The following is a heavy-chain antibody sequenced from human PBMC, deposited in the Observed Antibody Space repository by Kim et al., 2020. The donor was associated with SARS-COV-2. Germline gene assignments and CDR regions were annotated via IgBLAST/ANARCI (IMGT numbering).Heavy chain of an antibody. V-gene: IGHV4-34*01. Sequence: SETLSLTCAVYGGSFSGYYWSWIRQPPGKGLEWIGEIDYSGSTNYNPSLKSRVTISVDMSKNQFSLKLNSVTAADTAVYYCAIEWRRGWKSGWFDPWGQGTRVTVSS. J-gene: IGHJ5*02. CDR1: GGSFSGYY. D-gene: IGHD6-19*01. CDR2: IDYSGST. CDR3: AIEWRRGWKSGWFDP.